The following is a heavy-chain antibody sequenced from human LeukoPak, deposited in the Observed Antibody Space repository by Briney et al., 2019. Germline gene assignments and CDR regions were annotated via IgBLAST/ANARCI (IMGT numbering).Heavy chain of an antibody. CDR1: GYIFGHNG. V-gene: IGHV1-18*01. Sequence: ASVKVSCKTSGYIFGHNGIGWVRQAPGQGPEWMGWISAYNGDTNYAQSFQGRVTLTRDTCTSTAYMELRSLRSDDTAVYYCARYYSSGWYDGLYYFDYWGQGTLVTVSS. CDR2: ISAYNGDT. J-gene: IGHJ4*02. CDR3: ARYYSSGWYDGLYYFDY. D-gene: IGHD6-19*01.